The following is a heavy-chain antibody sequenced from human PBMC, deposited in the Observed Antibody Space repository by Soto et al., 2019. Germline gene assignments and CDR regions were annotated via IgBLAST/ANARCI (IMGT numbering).Heavy chain of an antibody. V-gene: IGHV4-34*01. J-gene: IGHJ4*02. CDR3: AREMATAYFDS. Sequence: SETLSPTFVVHGGPFSCHYWDGIRQPPGKGLEWIGEINHGGTSNYNPSLKSRAIISVDTSKNQFSLKLTSVTAADTAVYYCAREMATAYFDSWGQGTLVTVS. CDR2: INHGGTS. CDR1: GGPFSCHY. D-gene: IGHD5-18*01.